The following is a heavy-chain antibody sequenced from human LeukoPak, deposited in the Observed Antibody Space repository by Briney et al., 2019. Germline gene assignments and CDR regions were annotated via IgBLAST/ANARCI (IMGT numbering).Heavy chain of an antibody. D-gene: IGHD6-13*01. J-gene: IGHJ4*02. CDR2: ISGGRGST. CDR3: ATAAAGTFDY. V-gene: IGHV3-23*01. CDR1: GFIFSTYA. Sequence: GGSLRLSCAASGFIFSTYAMNWVRQAPGKGLEWVSAISGGRGSTHYADSVKGRFTISRDNSKNTLYLQMNSLRAEDTAVYYCATAAAGTFDYWGQGTLVTVSS.